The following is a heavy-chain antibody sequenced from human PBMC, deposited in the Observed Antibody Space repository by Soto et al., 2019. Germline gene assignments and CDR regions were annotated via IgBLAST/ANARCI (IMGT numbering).Heavy chain of an antibody. CDR3: ARRGLAVAGTWYFDL. D-gene: IGHD6-19*01. CDR1: GYTFTSYD. CDR2: MNPNSGNT. V-gene: IGHV1-8*01. Sequence: QVQLVQSGAEVKKPGASVKVSCKASGYTFTSYDINWVRQATGQGLEGMGWMNPNSGNTGYAQKFQVRVTMTRNTSIGTAYRELSSLGSEDTAVYYCARRGLAVAGTWYFDLCGGGALVTVCS. J-gene: IGHJ2*01.